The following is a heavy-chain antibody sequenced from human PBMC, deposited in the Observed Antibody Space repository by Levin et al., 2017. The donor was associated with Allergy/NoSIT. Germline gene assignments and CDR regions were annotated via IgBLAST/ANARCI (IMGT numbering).Heavy chain of an antibody. CDR2: SDREADET. D-gene: IGHD6-19*01. CDR1: GDTLTELS. V-gene: IGHV1-24*01. CDR3: ATGRNSGWAAFDM. Sequence: ASVKVSCKVSGDTLTELSMHWVRQAPGKGLEWMACSDREADETFYVENLQDRLTMTEDTSTDTAYLELTSLRSDDTAVYYCATGRNSGWAAFDMWGQGTLVTVSS. J-gene: IGHJ3*02.